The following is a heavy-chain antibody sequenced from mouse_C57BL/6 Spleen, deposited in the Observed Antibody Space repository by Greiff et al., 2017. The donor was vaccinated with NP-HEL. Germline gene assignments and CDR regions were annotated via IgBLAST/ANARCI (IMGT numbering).Heavy chain of an antibody. J-gene: IGHJ3*01. Sequence: EVKVEESGGGLVQPGGSMKLSCVASGFTFSNYWMNWVRQSPEKGLEWVAQIRLKSDNYATHYAESVKGRFTISRDDSKSSVYLQMNNLRAEDTGIYYCTADLFAYWGQGTLVTVSA. CDR1: GFTFSNYW. V-gene: IGHV6-3*01. CDR2: IRLKSDNYAT. CDR3: TADLFAY.